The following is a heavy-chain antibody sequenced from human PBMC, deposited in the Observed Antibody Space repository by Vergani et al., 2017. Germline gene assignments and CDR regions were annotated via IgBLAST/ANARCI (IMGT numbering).Heavy chain of an antibody. CDR2: IIPILGIA. D-gene: IGHD6-13*01. CDR1: GGTFSSYA. J-gene: IGHJ4*02. CDR3: ARDLEVAAAIDY. Sequence: QVQLVQSGAEVKKPGSSVKVSCKASGGTFSSYAISWVRQAPGQGLEWMGRIIPILGIANYAQKFQGRVTMTADKSTSTAYMELRSLRSEDTAVYYCARDLEVAAAIDYWGQGTLVTVSS. V-gene: IGHV1-69*04.